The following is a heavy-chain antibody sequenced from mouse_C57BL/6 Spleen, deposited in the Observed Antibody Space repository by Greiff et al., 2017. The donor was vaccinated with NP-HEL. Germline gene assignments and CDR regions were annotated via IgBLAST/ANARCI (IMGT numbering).Heavy chain of an antibody. CDR2: ISYDGSN. CDR3: ARTSNWFDY. CDR1: GYSITSGYY. D-gene: IGHD2-5*01. J-gene: IGHJ2*01. Sequence: EVKLMESGPGLVKPSQSLSLTCSVTGYSITSGYYWNWIRQFPGNKLEWMGYISYDGSNNYNPSLKNRISITRDTSKNQFFLKLNSVTTEDTATYYCARTSNWFDYWGQGTTLTVSS. V-gene: IGHV3-6*01.